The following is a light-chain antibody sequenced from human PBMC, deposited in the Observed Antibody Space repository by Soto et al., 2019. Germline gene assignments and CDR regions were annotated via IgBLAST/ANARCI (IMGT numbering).Light chain of an antibody. Sequence: EIVMTQSPATLSVSPGERATLSCRASQSVNSNLAWYQQKPGQAPRLLSYGASTTATGIPARFSGRGSGTEFILTISSLKSEDFAVYYCQQYHTWPPLSFGGGTKVEIK. J-gene: IGKJ4*01. CDR1: QSVNSN. CDR2: GAS. CDR3: QQYHTWPPLS. V-gene: IGKV3-15*01.